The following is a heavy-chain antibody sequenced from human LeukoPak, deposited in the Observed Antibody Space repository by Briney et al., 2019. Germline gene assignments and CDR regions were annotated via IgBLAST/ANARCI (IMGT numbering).Heavy chain of an antibody. J-gene: IGHJ5*02. V-gene: IGHV3-66*01. D-gene: IGHD1-14*01. CDR2: ISSAGTT. CDR1: GFTVSSSY. Sequence: GGSLRLSCAASGFTVSSSYMSWVRQAPGKGLEWVSIISSAGTTYYADSVKGRFTISRDNSKNTVYLQVNSLRAENTAVYYCATVSGWFDPWGQGTLVTVSS. CDR3: ATVSGWFDP.